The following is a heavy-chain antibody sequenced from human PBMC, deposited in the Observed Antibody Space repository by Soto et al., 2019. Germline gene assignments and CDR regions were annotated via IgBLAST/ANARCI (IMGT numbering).Heavy chain of an antibody. D-gene: IGHD2-8*01. Sequence: SETLSLTCTVSGGSISSYYWSWIRQPPGKGLEWIGYIYYSGSTNYNPSLRSRVTISVDTSKNQFSLKLSSVTAADTAVYYCARDLRCTNGVCYPFWFDPWGQGTLVTVSS. CDR1: GGSISSYY. J-gene: IGHJ5*02. V-gene: IGHV4-59*01. CDR2: IYYSGST. CDR3: ARDLRCTNGVCYPFWFDP.